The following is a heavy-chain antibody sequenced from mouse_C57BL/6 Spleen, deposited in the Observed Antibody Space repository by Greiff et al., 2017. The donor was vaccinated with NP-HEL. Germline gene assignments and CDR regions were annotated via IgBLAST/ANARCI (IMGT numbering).Heavy chain of an antibody. CDR2: INPYNGDT. V-gene: IGHV1-20*01. J-gene: IGHJ1*03. D-gene: IGHD2-4*01. CDR1: GYSFTGYF. Sequence: EVKLQESGPELVKPGDSVKISCKASGYSFTGYFMNWVMQSHGKSLEWIGRINPYNGDTFYNQKFKGKAALTVDKSSSTSHMELRSLTSEDSAVYYCARDYDGYFDVWGTGTTVTVSS. CDR3: ARDYDGYFDV.